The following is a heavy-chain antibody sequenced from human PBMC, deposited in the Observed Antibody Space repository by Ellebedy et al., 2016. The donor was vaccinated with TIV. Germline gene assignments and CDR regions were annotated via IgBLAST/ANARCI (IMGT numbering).Heavy chain of an antibody. CDR2: IVVGSGNT. V-gene: IGHV1-58*01. D-gene: IGHD3-10*01. CDR1: GFTFTSSA. J-gene: IGHJ4*02. CDR3: ARDEFLTMVRGVIDY. Sequence: ASVKVSCKASGFTFTSSAVQWVRQARGQRLEWIGWIVVGSGNTNYAQKLQGRVTMTTDTSTSTAYMELRSLRSDDTAVYYCARDEFLTMVRGVIDYWGQGTLVTVSS.